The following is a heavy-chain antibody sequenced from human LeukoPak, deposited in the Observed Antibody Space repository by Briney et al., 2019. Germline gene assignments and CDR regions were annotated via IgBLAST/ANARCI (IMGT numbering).Heavy chain of an antibody. J-gene: IGHJ4*02. CDR2: ISYDGSNK. V-gene: IGHV3-30*04. CDR1: GFTFSSYA. CDR3: ARDLGFDYDYGDSSLPDY. Sequence: GGSLRLSCAASGFTFSSYAMHWVRQAPGKGLEWVAVISYDGSNKYYADSVKGRFTISRDNSKNTLYLQMNSLRAEDTAVYYCARDLGFDYDYGDSSLPDYWGQGTLVTVSS. D-gene: IGHD4-17*01.